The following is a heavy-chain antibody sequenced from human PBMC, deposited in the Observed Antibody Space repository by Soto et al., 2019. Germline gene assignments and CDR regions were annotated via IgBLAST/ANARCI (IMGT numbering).Heavy chain of an antibody. CDR2: FDPEDGET. CDR3: ATGETFYSGSYRWFFGGASFQH. D-gene: IGHD1-26*01. CDR1: GYTLTELS. Sequence: ASVKVSCKVSGYTLTELSMHWVRQAPGKGLEWMGGFDPEDGETIYAQKFQGRVTMTEDTSTDTAYMELSSLRSEDTAVYYCATGETFYSGSYRWFFGGASFQHWGQGTLVTVSS. J-gene: IGHJ1*01. V-gene: IGHV1-24*01.